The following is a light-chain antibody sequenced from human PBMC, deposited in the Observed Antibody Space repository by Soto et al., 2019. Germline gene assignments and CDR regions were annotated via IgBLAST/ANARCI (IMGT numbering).Light chain of an antibody. CDR2: DAS. Sequence: IVMTQSPATLSASPGEGATLSCKAGQNVYNNLAGYQQRPGKPSSIFNDDASSRATGISASFSGSRYWTEFTLTINGLQSEDCAVYFCHQCRNWALTFGGGTKVDI. CDR3: HQCRNWALT. V-gene: IGKV3-15*01. CDR1: QNVYNN. J-gene: IGKJ4*01.